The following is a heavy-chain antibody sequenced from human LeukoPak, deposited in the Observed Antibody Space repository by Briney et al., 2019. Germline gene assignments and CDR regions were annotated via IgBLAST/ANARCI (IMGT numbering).Heavy chain of an antibody. Sequence: SETLSLTCTVSGGSISGYHWSWIRQSPGKGLEWIGYIYYSGSSNYNPALESRVTISVDTSKNQFSLKLSSVTAADTAMYYCARLTLGYCSGGTCEHFDNWGQGTLVTVSS. CDR3: ARLTLGYCSGGTCEHFDN. D-gene: IGHD2-15*01. CDR2: IYYSGSS. V-gene: IGHV4-59*08. CDR1: GGSISGYH. J-gene: IGHJ4*02.